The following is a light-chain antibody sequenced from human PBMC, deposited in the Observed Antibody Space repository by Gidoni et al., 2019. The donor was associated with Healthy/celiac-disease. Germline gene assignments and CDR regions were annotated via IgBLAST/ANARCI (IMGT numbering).Light chain of an antibody. J-gene: IGLJ2*01. CDR3: QAWDSSTAVV. Sequence: YELTPHPPVYVSPGQTASITCSGDKLGDKYACWYQQKPGQSPVLVIYQDSKRPSGIPERFSGSNSGNTATLTISGTQAMDEADYYCQAWDSSTAVVFGGGTKLTVL. V-gene: IGLV3-1*01. CDR2: QDS. CDR1: KLGDKY.